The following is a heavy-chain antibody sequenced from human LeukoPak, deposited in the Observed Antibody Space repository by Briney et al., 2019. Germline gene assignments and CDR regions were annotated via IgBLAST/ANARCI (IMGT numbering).Heavy chain of an antibody. Sequence: GGSLRISGKGSGYSFTNYWIAWVRQLPGKGLEWMGIISPGDSATKSRPSFQGEVSISATTSIRASYQRRSRRAASATAMYYCARGEHTPGDYWGQGTLVTVSS. CDR2: ISPGDSAT. CDR1: GYSFTNYW. J-gene: IGHJ4*02. D-gene: IGHD1-26*01. CDR3: ARGEHTPGDY. V-gene: IGHV5-51*01.